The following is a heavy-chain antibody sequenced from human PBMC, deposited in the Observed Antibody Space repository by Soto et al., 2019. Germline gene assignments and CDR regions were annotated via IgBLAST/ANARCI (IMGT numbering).Heavy chain of an antibody. V-gene: IGHV3-48*03. CDR2: IGSTGSTI. J-gene: IGHJ4*02. CDR1: GFGFRIYE. D-gene: IGHD5-12*01. Sequence: GGSLRLSCEASGFGFRIYEMNWVRQAPGKGLEWLSYIGSTGSTIYYADSVKGRFTISRDDGKNSVYLQMNTLRAEDTAVYYCARRGYSGYDWGWYFDFWGQGTPVTVSS. CDR3: ARRGYSGYDWGWYFDF.